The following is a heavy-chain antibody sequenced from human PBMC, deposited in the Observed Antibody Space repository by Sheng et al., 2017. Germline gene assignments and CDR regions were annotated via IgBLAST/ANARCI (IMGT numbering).Heavy chain of an antibody. CDR2: IYYSGST. J-gene: IGHJ3*02. CDR1: GGSISSGGYY. CDR3: AGWLQLAYDAFDI. V-gene: IGHV4-31*11. Sequence: QVQLQESGPGLVKPSQTLSLTCVVSGGSISSGGYYWSWIRQHPGKGLEWIGFIYYSGSTSYNPSLKSRVTISVDTSKNQFSLKLSSVTAADTAVYYCAGWLQLAYDAFDIWGQGTMVTVSS. D-gene: IGHD5-12*01.